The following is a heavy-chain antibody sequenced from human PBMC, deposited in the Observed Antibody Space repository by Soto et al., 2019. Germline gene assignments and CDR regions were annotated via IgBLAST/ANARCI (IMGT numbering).Heavy chain of an antibody. CDR3: ARETHYYYDSSGPTGGFDY. J-gene: IGHJ4*02. CDR1: GGSISSSNW. V-gene: IGHV4-4*02. CDR2: IYHSGST. Sequence: QVQLQESGPGLVKPSGTLSLTCAVSGGSISSSNWWSWVRQPPGKGLEWIGEIYHSGSTNYNPSLKSRVTISVDKSKNQFSLKLSSVTAADTAVYYCARETHYYYDSSGPTGGFDYWGQGTLVTVSS. D-gene: IGHD3-22*01.